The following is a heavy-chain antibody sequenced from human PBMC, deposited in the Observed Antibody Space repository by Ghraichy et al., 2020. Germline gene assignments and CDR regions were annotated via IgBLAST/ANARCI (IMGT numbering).Heavy chain of an antibody. CDR2: ISSSSIYI. J-gene: IGHJ3*02. D-gene: IGHD2-2*01. CDR1: GFIFTSYS. Sequence: LSLTCAASGFIFTSYSLNWVRQAPGKGLEWVSSISSSSIYIYYAESVQGRFTISRDNARNSLYLQMSSLRAEDTAVYYCASSTTSYRSSVLNAFDIWGQGTMVTVSS. CDR3: ASSTTSYRSSVLNAFDI. V-gene: IGHV3-21*01.